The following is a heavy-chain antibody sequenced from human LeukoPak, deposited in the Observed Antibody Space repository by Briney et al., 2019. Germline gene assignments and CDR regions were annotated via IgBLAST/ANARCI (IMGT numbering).Heavy chain of an antibody. CDR3: ARDRRSSGDSDAFDI. CDR2: ISAYNGNT. D-gene: IGHD6-19*01. J-gene: IGHJ3*02. CDR1: GYTFTSYG. Sequence: ASVKVSCKASGYTFTSYGISWVRQAPGQGLEWMGWISAYNGNTNYARKLQGRVTMTTDTSTSTAYMELRSLRSDDTAVYYCARDRRSSGDSDAFDIWGQGTMVTVSS. V-gene: IGHV1-18*04.